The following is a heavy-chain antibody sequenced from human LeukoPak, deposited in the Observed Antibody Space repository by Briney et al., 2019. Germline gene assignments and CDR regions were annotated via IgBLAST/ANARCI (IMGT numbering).Heavy chain of an antibody. CDR2: LNPDGSTT. D-gene: IGHD1-26*01. V-gene: IGHV3-74*01. CDR3: ARVRSLTDSGSYWDAFDI. J-gene: IGHJ3*02. CDR1: GFTFSRYW. Sequence: PGGSLRLSCAASGFTFSRYWIHWVRQAPGKGLEWVSRLNPDGSTTSYADSVKGRFTISRDNAKNSLYLQKNSLRAEDTAVYYCARVRSLTDSGSYWDAFDIWGQGTMVTVSS.